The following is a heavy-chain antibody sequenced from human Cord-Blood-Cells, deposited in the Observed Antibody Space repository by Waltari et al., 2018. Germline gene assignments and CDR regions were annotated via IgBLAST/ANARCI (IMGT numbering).Heavy chain of an antibody. CDR2: MNANSGNT. D-gene: IGHD3-10*01. CDR1: GYTFTSND. J-gene: IGHJ4*02. V-gene: IGHV1-8*01. CDR3: ARGRGGIFHLAY. Sequence: QVQLVQSGAEVKKPGASVKVSCKASGYTFTSNDINWVRQATGQELEWMGWMNANSGNTGYAQKFQARVTMTRNTSISTAYMELSSLRSEDTAVYYCARGRGGIFHLAYWGQGTLVTVSS.